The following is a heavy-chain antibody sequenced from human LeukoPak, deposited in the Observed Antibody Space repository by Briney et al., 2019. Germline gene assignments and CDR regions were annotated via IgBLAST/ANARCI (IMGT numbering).Heavy chain of an antibody. CDR2: VSASSGST. J-gene: IGHJ4*02. V-gene: IGHV3-23*01. CDR1: GFSFSTFW. Sequence: GGSLRLSCTASGFSFSTFWMNWVRQAPGKGLEWVSAVSASSGSTYYADSVKGRFTISRDNSKNTLYLQMNSLGAEATAVYYCAKTGGTGYYDNSGYYYFDSWGQGTLVTVSS. CDR3: AKTGGTGYYDNSGYYYFDS. D-gene: IGHD3-22*01.